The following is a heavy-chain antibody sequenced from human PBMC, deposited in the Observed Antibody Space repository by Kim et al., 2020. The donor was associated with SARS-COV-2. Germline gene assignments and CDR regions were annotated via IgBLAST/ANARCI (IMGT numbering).Heavy chain of an antibody. CDR2: ISYDGSNK. CDR3: ARADYLTYYYDSSGHEYFQH. CDR1: GFTFSSYA. Sequence: GGSLRLSCAASGFTFSSYAMHWVRQAPGKGLEWVAVISYDGSNKYYADSVKGRFTISRDNSKNTLYLQMNSLRAEDTAVYYCARADYLTYYYDSSGHEYFQHWGQGPLVPVSS. D-gene: IGHD3-22*01. J-gene: IGHJ1*01. V-gene: IGHV3-30-3*01.